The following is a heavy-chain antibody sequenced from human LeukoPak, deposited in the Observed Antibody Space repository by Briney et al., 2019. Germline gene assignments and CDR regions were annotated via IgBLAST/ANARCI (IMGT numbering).Heavy chain of an antibody. Sequence: PSQTLSLTCTVSGGSISSGSYYWSWIRQPAGKGLEWIGRIYTSGSTNYNPSLNSRVTISVDTSKNQFSLKLSSVTAADTAVYYCARVPYDSSGYYYGMDVWGQGTTVTVSS. J-gene: IGHJ6*02. CDR2: IYTSGST. V-gene: IGHV4-61*02. CDR3: ARVPYDSSGYYYGMDV. CDR1: GGSISSGSYY. D-gene: IGHD3-22*01.